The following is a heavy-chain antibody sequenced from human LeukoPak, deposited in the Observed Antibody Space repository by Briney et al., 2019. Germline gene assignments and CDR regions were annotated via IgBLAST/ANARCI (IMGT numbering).Heavy chain of an antibody. CDR2: IYYSGST. J-gene: IGHJ4*02. CDR3: ARCDSSGSFDY. CDR1: GGSISSYY. Sequence: SETLSLTCTVSGGSISSYYWSWIRQPPGKGLEWIGYIYYSGSTNYNPSPKSRVTISVDTSKNQFSLKLSSVTAADTAVYYCARCDSSGSFDYWGQGTLVTVSS. V-gene: IGHV4-59*08. D-gene: IGHD3-22*01.